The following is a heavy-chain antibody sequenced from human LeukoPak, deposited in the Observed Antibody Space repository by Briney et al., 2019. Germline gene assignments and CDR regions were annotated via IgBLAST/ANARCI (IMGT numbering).Heavy chain of an antibody. CDR3: ARDWYYDSSGYLNNWFDP. J-gene: IGHJ5*02. CDR2: IYTSGST. V-gene: IGHV4-4*07. D-gene: IGHD3-22*01. CDR1: SGSISSYY. Sequence: SETLSLTCTVSSGSISSYYWSWIRQPAGKGLEWIGRIYTSGSTNYNPSLKSRVTMSVDTSKNQFSLKLSSVTAADTAVYYCARDWYYDSSGYLNNWFDPWGQGTLVTVSS.